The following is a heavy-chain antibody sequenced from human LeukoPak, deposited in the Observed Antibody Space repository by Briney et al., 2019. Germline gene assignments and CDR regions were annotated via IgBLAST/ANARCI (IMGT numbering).Heavy chain of an antibody. J-gene: IGHJ4*02. CDR3: ARQRQLWSPFDY. CDR2: IYYSGST. Sequence: SETLSLTCTVSGGSISSGGYYWSWIRQHPGKGLEWIGYIYYSGSTYYNPSLKSRVTISVDTSKNQFSLKLSFVTAADTAVYYCARQRQLWSPFDYWGQGTLVTVSS. D-gene: IGHD5-18*01. CDR1: GGSISSGGYY. V-gene: IGHV4-31*03.